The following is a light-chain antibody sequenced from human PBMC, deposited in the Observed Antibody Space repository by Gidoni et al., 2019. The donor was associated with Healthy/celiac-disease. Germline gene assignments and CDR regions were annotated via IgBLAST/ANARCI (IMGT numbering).Light chain of an antibody. V-gene: IGLV2-11*01. CDR3: CSYAGSYTYV. Sequence: QSALTQPRSVSGSPGPSVTISCTGTSSDVGGYNYVSWYQQHPGKAPILMIYDVSTRPSGVPDRFSGSKSGHTASLTISGLPAEDEADYYCCSYAGSYTYVFGTGTKVTVL. CDR2: DVS. J-gene: IGLJ1*01. CDR1: SSDVGGYNY.